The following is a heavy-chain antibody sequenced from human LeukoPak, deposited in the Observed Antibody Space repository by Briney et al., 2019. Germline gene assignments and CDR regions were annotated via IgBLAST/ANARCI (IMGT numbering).Heavy chain of an antibody. V-gene: IGHV3-30-3*01. CDR1: GFTFSSYA. Sequence: GRSLRLSCAASGFTFSSYAMHWVRQAPGEGLEWVAVISYDGSNKYYADSVKGRFTISRDNSKNTLYLQMNSLRAEDTAVYYCATYSSLNAREFQYWGQGTLVTVSS. J-gene: IGHJ1*01. D-gene: IGHD3-22*01. CDR3: ATYSSLNAREFQY. CDR2: ISYDGSNK.